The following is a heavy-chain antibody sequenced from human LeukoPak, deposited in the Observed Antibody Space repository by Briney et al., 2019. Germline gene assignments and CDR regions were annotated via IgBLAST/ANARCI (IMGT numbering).Heavy chain of an antibody. V-gene: IGHV4-61*02. J-gene: IGHJ4*02. CDR3: ARGGTLFTFFDS. CDR1: GGSLSRDDYY. CDR2: IYITGNT. Sequence: SETLSLTCTQSGGSLSRDDYYWNWIRQPAGRGLEWIGRIYITGNTMYNPSLESRVRMSIDTSKNQVSLTVKSVTAADTAVYYCARGGTLFTFFDSWGQGTLVTVSS.